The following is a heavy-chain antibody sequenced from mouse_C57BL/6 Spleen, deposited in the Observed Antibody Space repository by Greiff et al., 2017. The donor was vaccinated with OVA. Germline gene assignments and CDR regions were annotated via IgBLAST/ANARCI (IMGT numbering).Heavy chain of an antibody. Sequence: EVMLVESGGGLVQPKGSLKLSCAASGFSFNTYAMNWVRQAPGKGLEWVARIRSKSNNYATYYADSVKDRFTIYRDDSESMLYLPMNNLKTEDTAVYYCVSSNWDWFAYWGQGTLVTVSA. CDR3: VSSNWDWFAY. V-gene: IGHV10-1*01. CDR1: GFSFNTYA. D-gene: IGHD4-1*02. J-gene: IGHJ3*01. CDR2: IRSKSNNYAT.